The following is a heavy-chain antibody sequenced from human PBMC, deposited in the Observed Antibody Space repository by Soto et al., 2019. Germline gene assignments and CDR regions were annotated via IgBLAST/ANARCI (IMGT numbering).Heavy chain of an antibody. CDR3: ARGRVSSWIYYYGMDV. Sequence: SETLSLTCAVYGGSSNGYYWSWIRQAPGKGLEWIGEINHSGSTNYNPSLKSQVTMSVDTSKNQFSLKLSSVTAADTGVYYCARGRVSSWIYYYGMDVWGQGTTVTVSS. CDR1: GGSSNGYY. D-gene: IGHD6-13*01. V-gene: IGHV4-34*01. J-gene: IGHJ6*02. CDR2: INHSGST.